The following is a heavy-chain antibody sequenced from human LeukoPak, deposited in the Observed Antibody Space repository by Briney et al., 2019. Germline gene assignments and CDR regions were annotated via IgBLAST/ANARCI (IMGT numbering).Heavy chain of an antibody. V-gene: IGHV4-34*01. J-gene: IGHJ4*02. CDR3: ARARDTVEIGTISGGDFDY. Sequence: SETLSLTCAVYGGSFSGYYWSWIRQPPGKGLEWIGEINHSGSTNYNPSLKSRVTISVDTSKNQFSLKLSSVTAADTAVYYCARARDTVEIGTISGGDFDYWGQGTLVTVSS. CDR1: GGSFSGYY. CDR2: INHSGST. D-gene: IGHD1-1*01.